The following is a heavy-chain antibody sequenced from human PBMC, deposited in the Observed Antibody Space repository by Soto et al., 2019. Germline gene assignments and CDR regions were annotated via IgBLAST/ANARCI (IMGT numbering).Heavy chain of an antibody. V-gene: IGHV3-23*01. CDR1: VFSFNNYA. CDR3: AKHSRETVYCCGDD. J-gene: IGHJ4*02. Sequence: PGGSLRLSCAASVFSFNNYAMSWVRHAPGRGLEWVSGISGSADTINYADSVKGRFTVSRDNSKNTLYLQMNSLRVEDTAVYYCAKHSRETVYCCGDDWGQGTLVTVSS. D-gene: IGHD3-10*01. CDR2: ISGSADTI.